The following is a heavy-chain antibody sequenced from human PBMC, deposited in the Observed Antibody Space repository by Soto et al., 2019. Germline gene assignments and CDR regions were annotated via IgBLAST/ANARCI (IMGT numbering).Heavy chain of an antibody. CDR3: ARAPARWAAATSGFDY. J-gene: IGHJ4*02. Sequence: PSESLSLTCTVSGGSISSSNYHRGWIRQPPGKGLEWIGSIYYSGSTYYNPSLKSRVTISVDTSKNQFSLELSSVTAADTAVYYCARAPARWAAATSGFDYWGQG. V-gene: IGHV4-39*01. D-gene: IGHD6-13*01. CDR2: IYYSGST. CDR1: GGSISSSNYH.